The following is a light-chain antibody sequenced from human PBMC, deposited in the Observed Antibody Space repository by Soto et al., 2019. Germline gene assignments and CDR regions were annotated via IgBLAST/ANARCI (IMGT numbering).Light chain of an antibody. CDR1: DSNIGSNN. CDR2: GDD. Sequence: QSVLTQPPSASGTPGQRVTISCSGSDSNIGSNNVNWYQQLPGTAPKLLIYGDDQRPSGVPDRFSASKSGTSASLTISGLQSEDEADYFCVARDYRLKGVVFGGGTKLTVL. J-gene: IGLJ3*02. CDR3: VARDYRLKGVV. V-gene: IGLV1-44*01.